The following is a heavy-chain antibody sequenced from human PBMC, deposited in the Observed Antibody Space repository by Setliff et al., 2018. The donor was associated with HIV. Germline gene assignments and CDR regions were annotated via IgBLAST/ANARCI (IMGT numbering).Heavy chain of an antibody. CDR2: ITGGFA. J-gene: IGHJ3*01. Sequence: GGSLRLSCAASDFTLSTADVNWVRQAPGKGLEWISGITGGFAYLANSVRGRFSLSKDDSKDTLYLQMTSLKVDDTAIYYCAKDLSVRGSGLKGVLDVWGRGTMVTVSS. D-gene: IGHD2-15*01. CDR3: AKDLSVRGSGLKGVLDV. CDR1: DFTLSTAD. V-gene: IGHV3-53*01.